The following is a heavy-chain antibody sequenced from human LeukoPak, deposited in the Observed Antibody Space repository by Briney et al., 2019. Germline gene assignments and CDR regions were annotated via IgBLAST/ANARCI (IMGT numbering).Heavy chain of an antibody. CDR1: GYSTSSGYY. V-gene: IGHV4-38-2*02. D-gene: IGHD4-23*01. CDR2: MYHSGST. CDR3: ARLEGNYNWFDP. Sequence: SETLSLTCTVSGYSTSSGYYWGWIRQPPGRGLEWIGSMYHSGSTYSNPSLKSRVTISVDTSKNQFSLKLSSVTAADTAVYYCARLEGNYNWFDPWGQGTLVTVSS. J-gene: IGHJ5*02.